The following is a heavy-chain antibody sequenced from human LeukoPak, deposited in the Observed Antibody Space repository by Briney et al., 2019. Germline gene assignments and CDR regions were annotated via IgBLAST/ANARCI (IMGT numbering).Heavy chain of an antibody. Sequence: PSETLSLTCTVSGGSISSYYWSWIRQPPGKGLEWIGYIYYSGSTNYNPFLKSRVTISVDTSKNQFSLKLRSVTAADTAVYYCARDQRTVGYYGMDVWGRGTTVTVSS. J-gene: IGHJ6*02. V-gene: IGHV4-59*01. CDR1: GGSISSYY. CDR3: ARDQRTVGYYGMDV. D-gene: IGHD1-26*01. CDR2: IYYSGST.